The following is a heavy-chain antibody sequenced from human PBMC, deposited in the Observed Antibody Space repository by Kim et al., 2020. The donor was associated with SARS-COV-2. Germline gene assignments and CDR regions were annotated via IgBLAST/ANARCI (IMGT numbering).Heavy chain of an antibody. CDR2: INSDGSNT. D-gene: IGHD1-26*01. J-gene: IGHJ3*02. CDR1: GFTFSSYW. CDR3: ARVHLVGETYGAFDI. Sequence: GGSLRLSCAASGFTFSSYWMHWVRQGPGKGLEWVSRINSDGSNTGYADSVKGRFTNSRDNARNTLYLQMNSLRAEDTAVYYCARVHLVGETYGAFDIWGQGTMLTVSS. V-gene: IGHV3-74*01.